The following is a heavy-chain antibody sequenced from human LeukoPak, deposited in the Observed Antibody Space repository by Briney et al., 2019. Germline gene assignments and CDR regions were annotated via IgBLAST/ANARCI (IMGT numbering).Heavy chain of an antibody. CDR3: AREFYSNYACDY. V-gene: IGHV3-21*01. Sequence: GGSLRLSCAASGFTFSSYSMNWVRQAPGKGLEWVSSISSSSSYIYYADSVKGRFTISRDNAKNSLYLHMNSLRAEDAAVYYCAREFYSNYACDYWGQGTLVTVSS. D-gene: IGHD4-11*01. J-gene: IGHJ4*02. CDR2: ISSSSSYI. CDR1: GFTFSSYS.